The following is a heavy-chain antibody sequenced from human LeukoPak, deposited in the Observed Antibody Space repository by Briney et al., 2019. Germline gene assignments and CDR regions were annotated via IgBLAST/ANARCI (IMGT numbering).Heavy chain of an antibody. CDR3: ATQWLQRPIYCGGGCYPSGQY. Sequence: GGSLRLSCAASGFTFGIYDLSWVRQAPGKGLECVSAINRGVGSTYYADSVKGRFTISRDNSKNTLYLQMNSLRAEDTAVYYCATQWLQRPIYCGGGCYPSGQYWGQGTLVTVSS. D-gene: IGHD2-21*02. CDR2: INRGVGST. CDR1: GFTFGIYD. V-gene: IGHV3-23*01. J-gene: IGHJ4*02.